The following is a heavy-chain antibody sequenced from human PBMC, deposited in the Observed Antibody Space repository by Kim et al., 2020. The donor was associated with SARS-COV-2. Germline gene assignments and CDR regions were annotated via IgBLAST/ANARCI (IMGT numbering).Heavy chain of an antibody. V-gene: IGHV3-21*01. Sequence: YIYYADSVKGRFTISRDNAKNSLYLQMNSLRAEDTAVYYCARDEDDAFDIWGQGTMVTVSS. J-gene: IGHJ3*02. CDR2: YI. CDR3: ARDEDDAFDI.